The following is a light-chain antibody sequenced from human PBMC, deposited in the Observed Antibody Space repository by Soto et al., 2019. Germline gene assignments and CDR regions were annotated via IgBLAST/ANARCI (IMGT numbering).Light chain of an antibody. J-gene: IGKJ1*01. Sequence: EIVLTPSAATLSLSPGERATLSCRASQTVGGRYLAWFQQKPGQTPRLLIFGASTRAAGVPDRFSGSGSGTDFSLTINRLEPEDFAVYYCLQYVSSPWTFGQGTKVEV. CDR3: LQYVSSPWT. CDR1: QTVGGRY. V-gene: IGKV3-20*01. CDR2: GAS.